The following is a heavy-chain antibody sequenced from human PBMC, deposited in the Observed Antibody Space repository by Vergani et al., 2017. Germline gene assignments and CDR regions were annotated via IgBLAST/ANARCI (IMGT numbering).Heavy chain of an antibody. CDR2: IIPIFGTA. J-gene: IGHJ4*02. D-gene: IGHD3-22*01. Sequence: QVQLVQSGAEVKKPGSSVKVSCKASGGTFSSYAISWVRQAPGQGLEWMGGIIPIFGTANYAQKFQGRVTITADESTSTAYMELSSLRSEDTAVYYCASNTYYYDSSGYYYNXLDYWGQGTLVTVSS. CDR3: ASNTYYYDSSGYYYNXLDY. CDR1: GGTFSSYA. V-gene: IGHV1-69*01.